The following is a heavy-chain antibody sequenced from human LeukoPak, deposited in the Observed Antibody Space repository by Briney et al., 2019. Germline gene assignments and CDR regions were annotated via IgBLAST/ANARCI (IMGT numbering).Heavy chain of an antibody. Sequence: SETLSLTCTVSGGSISGYYWSWIRQPPGKGLEWIGEINHSGSTNYNPSLKSRVTISVDTSKNQFSLKLSSVTAADTAVYYCARGLISLETYYYYMDVWGKGTTVTVSS. V-gene: IGHV4-34*01. CDR3: ARGLISLETYYYYMDV. J-gene: IGHJ6*03. D-gene: IGHD3/OR15-3a*01. CDR2: INHSGST. CDR1: GGSISGYY.